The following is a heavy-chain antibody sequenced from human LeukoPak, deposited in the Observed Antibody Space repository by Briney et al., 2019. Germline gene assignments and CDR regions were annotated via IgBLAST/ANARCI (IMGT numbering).Heavy chain of an antibody. J-gene: IGHJ4*02. D-gene: IGHD6-19*01. CDR1: GFTFGDYG. CDR3: ARTGHSSGWSAYFDY. CDR2: INWNGGST. V-gene: IGHV3-20*01. Sequence: GGSLRLSCAASGFTFGDYGMSWVRQAPGKGLEWVSGINWNGGSTGYADSVKGRFTISRDNAKNSLYLQMNSLRAEDTALYHCARTGHSSGWSAYFDYWGQGTLVTVSS.